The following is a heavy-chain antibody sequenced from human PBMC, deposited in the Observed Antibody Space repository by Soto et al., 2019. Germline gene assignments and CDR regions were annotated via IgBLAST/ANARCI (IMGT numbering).Heavy chain of an antibody. CDR3: AKSYFFSWYDS. J-gene: IGHJ5*01. Sequence: EVQLLESGGGLVQPGGSLRLPCEASEFIFSGYDRPWFPKAPGKGLEWVPTVSSSADATQYADSVKGRFTISRDNSKNTLYLEMNNLGDEDSATYYCAKSYFFSWYDSWGQGTLVTVSS. V-gene: IGHV3-23*01. CDR1: EFIFSGYD. CDR2: VSSSADAT. D-gene: IGHD3-10*01.